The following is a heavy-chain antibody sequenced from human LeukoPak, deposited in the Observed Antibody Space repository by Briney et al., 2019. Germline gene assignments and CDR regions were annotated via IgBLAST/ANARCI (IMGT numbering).Heavy chain of an antibody. D-gene: IGHD6-19*01. V-gene: IGHV3-23*01. CDR3: AKSGSGLYYFDY. Sequence: PGGSLRLSCAASGFTFSSYAMSWVRQAPGKGLEWVSAISGSGGGTYYADSVKGRFTISRDNSKNTLYLQMNSLRAEDTAVYYCAKSGSGLYYFDYWGQGTLVTVSS. CDR2: ISGSGGGT. J-gene: IGHJ4*02. CDR1: GFTFSSYA.